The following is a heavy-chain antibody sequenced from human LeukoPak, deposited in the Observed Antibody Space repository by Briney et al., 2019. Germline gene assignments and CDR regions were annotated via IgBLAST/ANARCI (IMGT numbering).Heavy chain of an antibody. Sequence: SVKLSCKASGGTLITHIISWVRQAPGQGLEWMGRIVPVIEIANYAQKFQGRVTITADKSTNTAYMEMNNLRFEDTAVYYCARHSSRGQYYAFDFWGQGALVTVSP. CDR2: IVPVIEIA. CDR3: ARHSSRGQYYAFDF. CDR1: GGTLITHI. D-gene: IGHD3-3*01. V-gene: IGHV1-69*02. J-gene: IGHJ4*02.